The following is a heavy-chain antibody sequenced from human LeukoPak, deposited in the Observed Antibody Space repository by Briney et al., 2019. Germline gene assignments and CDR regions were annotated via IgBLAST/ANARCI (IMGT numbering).Heavy chain of an antibody. V-gene: IGHV3-43*01. CDR2: ISWDGGST. J-gene: IGHJ3*02. CDR3: AKDLGSSEGMVDAFDI. CDR1: GFTFDDYT. D-gene: IGHD6-19*01. Sequence: GGSLRLSSAASGFTFDDYTMHWVRQAPGKGLEWVSLISWDGGSTYYADSVKGRFTISRDNSKNSLYLQMNSLRTEDTALYYCAKDLGSSEGMVDAFDIWGQGTMVTVSS.